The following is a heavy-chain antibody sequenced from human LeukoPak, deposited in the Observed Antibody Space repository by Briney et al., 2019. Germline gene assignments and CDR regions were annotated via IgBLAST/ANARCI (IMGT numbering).Heavy chain of an antibody. V-gene: IGHV1-69*06. CDR3: ARGLMTTVTTDWFDP. Sequence: SVKVSCKASGYTFTSYAISWVRQAPGQGLEWMGGIIPIFGTANYAQKFQGRVTITADKSMSTAYMELSSLRSEDTAVYYCARGLMTTVTTDWFDPWGQGTLVTVSS. CDR2: IIPIFGTA. J-gene: IGHJ5*02. CDR1: GYTFTSYA. D-gene: IGHD4-17*01.